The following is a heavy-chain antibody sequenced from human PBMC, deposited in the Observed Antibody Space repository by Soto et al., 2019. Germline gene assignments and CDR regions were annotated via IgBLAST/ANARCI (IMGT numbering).Heavy chain of an antibody. CDR2: INPSGGST. V-gene: IGHV1-46*01. J-gene: IGHJ4*02. Sequence: QVQLVQSGAEVKKPGASVKVSCKASGYTFTSYYMHWVRQAPGQGLEWMGIINPSGGSTSYAQKFQGRVAMTRDTSTSTVYMELSSLRSEDTAVYYCARDGAAAGLFDYWGQGTLVTVSS. CDR1: GYTFTSYY. D-gene: IGHD6-13*01. CDR3: ARDGAAAGLFDY.